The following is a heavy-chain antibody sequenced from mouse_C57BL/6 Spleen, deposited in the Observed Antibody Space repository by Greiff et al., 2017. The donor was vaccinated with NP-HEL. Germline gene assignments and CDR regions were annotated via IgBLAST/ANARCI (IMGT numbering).Heavy chain of an antibody. D-gene: IGHD2-1*01. CDR3: VRERLYGNRYYFDY. CDR1: GYSFTDYN. J-gene: IGHJ2*01. V-gene: IGHV1-39*01. Sequence: EVQLQQSGPELVKPGASVKISCKASGYSFTDYNMNWVKQSNGKSLEWIGVINPNSGTTSYNQKFKGKVTLTVDQSSSTAYMQLNSLTSEVSAVYYCVRERLYGNRYYFDYWGQGTTLTVSS. CDR2: INPNSGTT.